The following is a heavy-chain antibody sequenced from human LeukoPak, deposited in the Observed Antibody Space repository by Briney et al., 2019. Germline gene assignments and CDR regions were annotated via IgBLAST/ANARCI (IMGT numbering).Heavy chain of an antibody. CDR1: GFTFSSYW. V-gene: IGHV3-7*01. CDR3: ARAIRGYSYGRGYYYYYMDV. J-gene: IGHJ6*03. CDR2: IKQDGSEK. Sequence: GGSLRLSCAASGFTFSSYWMSWVRQAPGKGLEWVANIKQDGSEKYYVDSVKGRFTISRDNARNSLYLQMNSLRAEDTAVYYCARAIRGYSYGRGYYYYYMDVWGKGTTVTVSS. D-gene: IGHD5-18*01.